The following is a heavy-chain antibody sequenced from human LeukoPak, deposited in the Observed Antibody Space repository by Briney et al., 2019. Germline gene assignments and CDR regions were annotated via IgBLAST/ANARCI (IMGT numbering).Heavy chain of an antibody. D-gene: IGHD3-10*01. J-gene: IGHJ4*02. CDR1: GFTFDDYA. CDR3: AKEDTMVRGALRN. Sequence: PGRSLRLSCAASGFTFDDYAMHWVRQAPGKGLEWVSGISWNSGSIGYADSVKGRFTISRDNAKNSLYLQMNSLRAEDTALYYCAKEDTMVRGALRNWGQGTLVTVSS. V-gene: IGHV3-9*01. CDR2: ISWNSGSI.